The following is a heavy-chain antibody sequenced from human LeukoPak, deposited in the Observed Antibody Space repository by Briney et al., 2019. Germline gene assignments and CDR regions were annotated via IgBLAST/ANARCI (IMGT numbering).Heavy chain of an antibody. J-gene: IGHJ4*01. CDR2: ISNSGTTI. D-gene: IGHD5-18*01. Sequence: GGSLRLSCAASGFTFNDYQMNWIRQAPGKGPEWVSYISNSGTTIFYADSVRGRFTVSRDNARSSLLLQMDYLSAEDTAVYYCAREGYSSSFDYWGQGALVTVSS. CDR3: AREGYSSSFDY. CDR1: GFTFNDYQ. V-gene: IGHV3-11*01.